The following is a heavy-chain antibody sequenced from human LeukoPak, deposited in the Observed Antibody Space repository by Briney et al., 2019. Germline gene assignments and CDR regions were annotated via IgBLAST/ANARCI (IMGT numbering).Heavy chain of an antibody. CDR2: IHYSGST. V-gene: IGHV4-59*01. Sequence: PSETLSLTCTVSGGSISSYYWSWIRQPPGKGLEWIGYIHYSGSTNYNPSLKSRVTISVDMSKNQFSLKLSSVTAADTAVYYCAREDKNYCSSTTCSADAFDIWGQGTMVTVSS. CDR1: GGSISSYY. D-gene: IGHD2-2*01. CDR3: AREDKNYCSSTTCSADAFDI. J-gene: IGHJ3*02.